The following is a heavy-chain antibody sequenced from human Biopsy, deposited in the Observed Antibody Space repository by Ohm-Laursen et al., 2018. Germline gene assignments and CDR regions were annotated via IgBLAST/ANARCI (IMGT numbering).Heavy chain of an antibody. V-gene: IGHV4-34*08. D-gene: IGHD2-8*01. CDR3: GNEVHVRDY. J-gene: IGHJ4*02. CDR1: GNTFSDDQ. CDR2: INKAGTT. Sequence: SETLSLTCAVFGNTFSDDQWSWNRQPHGQGLGWIGQINKAGTTNYNSSLNSRVSITVTASKYEFPLRLTSGTAAAAAVYLCGNEVHVRDYWGLGAQVTVS.